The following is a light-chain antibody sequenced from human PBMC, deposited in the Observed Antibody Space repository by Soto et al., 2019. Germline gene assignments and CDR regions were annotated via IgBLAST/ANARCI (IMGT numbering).Light chain of an antibody. Sequence: DIVLTQSPDSVAVSLGERATINCKSSQSVLFSINQKNYLAWYHQKPGQPPKLLIYWASIRESGVPDRFSGSGSGTDFTLTISSLQAEDVAVYYCQQYYSTPYTFGQGTKLEIK. CDR3: QQYYSTPYT. CDR2: WAS. CDR1: QSVLFSINQKNY. V-gene: IGKV4-1*01. J-gene: IGKJ2*01.